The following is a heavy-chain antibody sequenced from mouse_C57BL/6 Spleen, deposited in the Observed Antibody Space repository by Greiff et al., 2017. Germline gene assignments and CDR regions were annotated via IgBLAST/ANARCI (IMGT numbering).Heavy chain of an antibody. Sequence: QVQLQQSGAELVRPGASVTLSCKASGYTFTDYEMHWVKQTPVHGLEWIGAIDPETGGTAYNQKFKGKAILTADNSSSTAYMELRSLTSEDSAVYYCTRWGGVYYYGSSYSWFAYWGQGTLVTVSA. CDR3: TRWGGVYYYGSSYSWFAY. CDR1: GYTFTDYE. V-gene: IGHV1-15*01. J-gene: IGHJ3*01. CDR2: IDPETGGT. D-gene: IGHD1-1*01.